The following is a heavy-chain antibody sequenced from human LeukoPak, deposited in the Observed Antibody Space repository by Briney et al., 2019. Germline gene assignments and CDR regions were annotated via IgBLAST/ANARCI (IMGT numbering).Heavy chain of an antibody. V-gene: IGHV3-7*04. Sequence: GGSLRLSCVASGFTFSGYWMSWVRQAPGEGLEWVANIKQDGGEFYYVDAVKGRFTISRDNAKNSLYLQMNRLRVDDTAVYYCARARGYSYNPVFDYWGQGTLVTVSS. CDR2: IKQDGGEF. CDR1: GFTFSGYW. J-gene: IGHJ4*02. CDR3: ARARGYSYNPVFDY. D-gene: IGHD5-18*01.